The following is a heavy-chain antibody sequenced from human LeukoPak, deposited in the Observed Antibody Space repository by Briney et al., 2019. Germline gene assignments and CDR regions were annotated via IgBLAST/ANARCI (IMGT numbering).Heavy chain of an antibody. J-gene: IGHJ6*03. V-gene: IGHV4-4*09. CDR1: GGSISSYY. Sequence: SETLSLTCTVSGGSISSYYWSWIRQPPGEGLEWIGYIYTSRSTNYNPSLKSRVTISVDTSKNQFSLKLSSVTAADTAVYYCAGRNEYYYYMDVWGRGTTVTVSS. D-gene: IGHD1-1*01. CDR3: AGRNEYYYYMDV. CDR2: IYTSRST.